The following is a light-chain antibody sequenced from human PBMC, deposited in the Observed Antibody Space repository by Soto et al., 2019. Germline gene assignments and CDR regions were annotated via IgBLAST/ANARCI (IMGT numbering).Light chain of an antibody. J-gene: IGKJ1*01. CDR2: DAS. Sequence: DIQMTQSPSSLSVSVGDTVTIPCQASQDIGDFLNWYQQKPGKAPKLLISDASSLETGDPSRFRGSGSGTDFTVTINSLQPEDISTYFCQHYKSFSTWTFGQGTKVDI. V-gene: IGKV1-33*01. CDR3: QHYKSFSTWT. CDR1: QDIGDF.